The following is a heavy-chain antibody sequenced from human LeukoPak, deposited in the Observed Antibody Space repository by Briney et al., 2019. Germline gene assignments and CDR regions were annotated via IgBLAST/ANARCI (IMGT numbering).Heavy chain of an antibody. CDR2: IYTSGST. Sequence: PSETLSLTCTVSGGSISSYYWTWIRQPAGKGLEWIGHIYTSGSTNYSPSLKRRVTMSVDTSKNQFSLKLSSVTAADTAVYYCARQGDYWGQGTLVTVSS. CDR1: GGSISSYY. CDR3: ARQGDY. J-gene: IGHJ4*02. V-gene: IGHV4-4*07.